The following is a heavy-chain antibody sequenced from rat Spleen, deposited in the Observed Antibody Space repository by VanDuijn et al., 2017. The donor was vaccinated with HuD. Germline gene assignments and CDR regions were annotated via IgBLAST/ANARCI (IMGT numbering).Heavy chain of an antibody. CDR3: TRESLPGFNSHWFLS. J-gene: IGHJ3*01. D-gene: IGHD1-4*01. CDR2: IWSNGGI. CDR1: GLSLTSNS. V-gene: IGHV2-47*01. Sequence: QVQLKESGPGLVQPSQTLSLTCTVSGLSLTSNSVSWIRQPPGKGLEWMGVIWSNGGIEYNSAIRSRLSISRDTSKSQVFLKMNSLQTEDTATYFCTRESLPGFNSHWFLSWGQGTLVTVSS.